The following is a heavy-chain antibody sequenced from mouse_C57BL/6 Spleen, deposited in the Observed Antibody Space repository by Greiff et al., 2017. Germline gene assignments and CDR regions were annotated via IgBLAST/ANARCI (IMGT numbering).Heavy chain of an antibody. CDR2: IDPNSGGT. J-gene: IGHJ4*01. Sequence: QVQLQQPGAELVKPGASVKLSCKASGYTFTSYWMHWVKQRPGRGREWIGRIDPNSGGTKYNEKFKSKATLTVDNPSSTAYMQLSSLTSEDSAVYYCARDPSYSNYDYAMDYWGQGTSVTVSS. V-gene: IGHV1-72*01. CDR1: GYTFTSYW. D-gene: IGHD2-5*01. CDR3: ARDPSYSNYDYAMDY.